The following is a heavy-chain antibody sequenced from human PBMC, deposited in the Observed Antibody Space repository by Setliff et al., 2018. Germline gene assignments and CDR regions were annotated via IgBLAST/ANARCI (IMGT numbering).Heavy chain of an antibody. CDR1: GFTFGDYA. CDR3: TYYCSSTSCYRGLDWFDP. V-gene: IGHV3-49*04. Sequence: GESLKISCTASGFTFGDYAMSWVRQAPGKGLEWVGFIRSKAYGGTTEYAASVKGRFTISRDDSKSIAYLQMNSLKTEDTAVYYCTYYCSSTSCYRGLDWFDPWGQGTLVTVSS. CDR2: IRSKAYGGTT. J-gene: IGHJ5*02. D-gene: IGHD2-2*01.